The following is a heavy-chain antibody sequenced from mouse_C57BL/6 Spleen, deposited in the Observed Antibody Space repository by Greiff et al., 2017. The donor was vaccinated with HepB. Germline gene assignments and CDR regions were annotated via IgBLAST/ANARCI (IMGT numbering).Heavy chain of an antibody. Sequence: VQLQQSGAELARPGASVKLSCKASGYTFTCYGISWVKQRTGQGLEWIGEIYPRSGNTYYNEKFKGKATLTADKSSSTAYMELRSLTSDDSAVYFCSRSGVVAFDYWGQGTTLTVSS. CDR2: IYPRSGNT. V-gene: IGHV1-81*01. J-gene: IGHJ2*01. CDR1: GYTFTCYG. CDR3: SRSGVVAFDY. D-gene: IGHD1-1*01.